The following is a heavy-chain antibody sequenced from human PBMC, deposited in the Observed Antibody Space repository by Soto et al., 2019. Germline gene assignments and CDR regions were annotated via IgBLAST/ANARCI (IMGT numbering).Heavy chain of an antibody. CDR3: AKDPRYSSGWPHGAFDI. D-gene: IGHD6-19*01. CDR2: ISGSGGST. J-gene: IGHJ3*02. CDR1: GFTFSSYA. V-gene: IGHV3-23*01. Sequence: GGSLRLSCAASGFTFSSYAMSWVRQAPGKGLEWVSAISGSGGSTYYADSVKGRFTISRDNSKNTLYLQMNSLRAEDTAVYYCAKDPRYSSGWPHGAFDIWGQGTMVTVSS.